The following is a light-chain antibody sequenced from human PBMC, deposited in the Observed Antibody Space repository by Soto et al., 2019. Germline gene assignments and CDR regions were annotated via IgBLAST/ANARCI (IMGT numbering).Light chain of an antibody. CDR2: EVS. CDR1: SSDLGGYNY. J-gene: IGLJ1*01. Sequence: QSVLTQPASVSGSPGQSITISCTGTSSDLGGYNYVSWYQQHPGKAPKLMIYEVSNRPSGVSNRFSGSKSGNTASLTISGLQDEDESNYYCSSYTSSSTLVFGTGTKLTVL. V-gene: IGLV2-14*01. CDR3: SSYTSSSTLV.